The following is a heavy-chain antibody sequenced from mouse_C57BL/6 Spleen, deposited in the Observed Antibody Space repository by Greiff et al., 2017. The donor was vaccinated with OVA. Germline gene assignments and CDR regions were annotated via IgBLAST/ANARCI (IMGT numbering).Heavy chain of an antibody. D-gene: IGHD3-2*02. CDR3: ARRTAQATGAMDY. CDR2: ILPGSGST. J-gene: IGHJ4*01. V-gene: IGHV1-9*01. Sequence: QVQLQQSGAELMKPGASVKLSCKATGYTFTGYWIAWVKQRPGHGLEWIGEILPGSGSTNYNEKFKGKATFTADPSSNTAYMQLCSLTTEDSAIYYCARRTAQATGAMDYWGQGTSVTVSS. CDR1: GYTFTGYW.